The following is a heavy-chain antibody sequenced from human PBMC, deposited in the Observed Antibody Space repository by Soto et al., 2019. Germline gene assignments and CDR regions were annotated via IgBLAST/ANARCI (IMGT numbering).Heavy chain of an antibody. V-gene: IGHV1-18*01. CDR3: AREMAEDGRDP. Sequence: ASVKVSCKASGYTFSSYGITWVRQAPGQGLEWMGWISAYNGDTNYAQKLQGRVTMTTDTSTSTAYMELRSLRSDDTAVYYCAREMAEDGRDPWGQGTLVTVSS. CDR2: ISAYNGDT. CDR1: GYTFSSYG. J-gene: IGHJ5*02. D-gene: IGHD2-8*01.